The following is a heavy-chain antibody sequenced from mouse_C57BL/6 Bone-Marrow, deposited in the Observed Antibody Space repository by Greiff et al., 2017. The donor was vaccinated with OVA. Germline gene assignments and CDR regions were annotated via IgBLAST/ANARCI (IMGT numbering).Heavy chain of an antibody. CDR3: ARGITTVVAFYYYAMDY. CDR2: IYPGSGST. CDR1: GYTFTSYW. J-gene: IGHJ4*01. Sequence: VKLQESGAELARPGASVKMSCKASGYTFTSYWITWVKQRPGQGLEWIGDIYPGSGSTNYNEKFKSKATLTVDTSSSTAYMQLSSLTSEDSAVYYCARGITTVVAFYYYAMDYWGQGTSVTVSS. V-gene: IGHV1-55*01. D-gene: IGHD1-1*01.